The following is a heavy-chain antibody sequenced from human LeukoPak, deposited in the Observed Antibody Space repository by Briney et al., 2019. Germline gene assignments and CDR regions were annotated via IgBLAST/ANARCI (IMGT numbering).Heavy chain of an antibody. Sequence: SETLSLTCTVSGGSISSSSYYWGWIRQPPGKGLEWIGSIYYSGSTYYNPSLKSRVTISVDTSKNQFSLKLSSVTAADTAVYYCARNIAGAGMIDYWGQGTLVTVSS. J-gene: IGHJ4*02. CDR3: ARNIAGAGMIDY. V-gene: IGHV4-39*01. CDR1: GGSISSSSYY. CDR2: IYYSGST. D-gene: IGHD6-19*01.